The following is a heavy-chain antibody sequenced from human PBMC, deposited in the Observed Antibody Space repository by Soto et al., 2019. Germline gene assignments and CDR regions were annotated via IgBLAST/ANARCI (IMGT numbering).Heavy chain of an antibody. Sequence: EVQLVESGGGLVQPGRSLRLSCAASGFTFDDYAMHWVRRVPGKGLEWVSSISWNSNIIGYADSVKGRFTISRDNAKNSLYLQMHSLRPEDTALYYCAKGGPDGFCSGGRCYFDYWGQGALGTVSS. CDR3: AKGGPDGFCSGGRCYFDY. CDR2: ISWNSNII. V-gene: IGHV3-9*01. J-gene: IGHJ4*02. D-gene: IGHD2-15*01. CDR1: GFTFDDYA.